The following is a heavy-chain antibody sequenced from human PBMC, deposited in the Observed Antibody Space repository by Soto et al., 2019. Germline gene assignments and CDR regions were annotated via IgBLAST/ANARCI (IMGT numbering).Heavy chain of an antibody. CDR2: INPNSGGT. CDR3: ARVGYGFDGPRTEPPSYAFDI. Sequence: ASVKVSCKASGYTFTGYYMHWVRQAPGQGLEWMGWINPNSGGTNYAQKFQGWVTMTRDTSISTAYMELSRLRSDDTAVYYCARVGYGFDGPRTEPPSYAFDIWGQGTMVTVSS. D-gene: IGHD5-18*01. CDR1: GYTFTGYY. J-gene: IGHJ3*02. V-gene: IGHV1-2*04.